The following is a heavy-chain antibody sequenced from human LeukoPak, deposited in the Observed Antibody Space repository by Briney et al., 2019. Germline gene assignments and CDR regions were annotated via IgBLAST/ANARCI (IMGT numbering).Heavy chain of an antibody. CDR3: ARSINLHSNVDH. CDR2: IYCSGST. Sequence: SETLSLTCTVSGGSISSSNYYWGWIRQPPGKGLEWIGTIYCSGSTYYNPSLKSRVTISVDTSKNQFSLKLRSMTAADTAVYYCARSINLHSNVDHWGQGTLVTVSS. CDR1: GGSISSSNYY. V-gene: IGHV4-39*01. D-gene: IGHD5-12*01. J-gene: IGHJ4*02.